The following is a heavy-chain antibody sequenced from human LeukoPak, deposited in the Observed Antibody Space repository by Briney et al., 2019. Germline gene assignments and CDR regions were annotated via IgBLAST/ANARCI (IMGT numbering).Heavy chain of an antibody. CDR1: GFTFSSYG. Sequence: GGSLRLSCAASGFTFSSYGMHRVRQAPGKGLEWVAFIRYDGSNKYYADSVKGRFTISRDNSKNTLYLQMNSLRAEDTAVYYCAKDTGIAVAGLFDYWGQGTLVTVSS. J-gene: IGHJ4*02. V-gene: IGHV3-30*02. D-gene: IGHD6-19*01. CDR2: IRYDGSNK. CDR3: AKDTGIAVAGLFDY.